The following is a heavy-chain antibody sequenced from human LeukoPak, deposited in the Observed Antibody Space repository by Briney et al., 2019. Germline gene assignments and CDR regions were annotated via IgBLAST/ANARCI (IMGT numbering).Heavy chain of an antibody. V-gene: IGHV3-11*01. J-gene: IGHJ4*02. CDR1: GFSFNDSY. CDR2: ISGSSSSV. Sequence: SGGSLRLSCAASGFSFNDSYMTWIRQAPGKGLEWAAYISGSSSSVYYADSVKGRFTISRDNARNSLYLNMSSLRANDTAVYYCARGKRRFDFWGQGTLVTVSS. CDR3: ARGKRRFDF.